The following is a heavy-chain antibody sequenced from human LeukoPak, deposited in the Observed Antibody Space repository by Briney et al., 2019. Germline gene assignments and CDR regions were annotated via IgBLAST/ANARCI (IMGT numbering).Heavy chain of an antibody. J-gene: IGHJ4*02. CDR2: VYYIGST. CDR1: DVSLSNINYY. Sequence: SETLSLTCSVSDVSLSNINYYWGWIRQPPGKGLEWIGSVYYIGSTYYNPSLKSRVTISVDTSKNHFSLKLSSVTAADTAVYYCARYHNGYDDYWGQGTLVTVSS. V-gene: IGHV4-39*02. D-gene: IGHD5-12*01. CDR3: ARYHNGYDDY.